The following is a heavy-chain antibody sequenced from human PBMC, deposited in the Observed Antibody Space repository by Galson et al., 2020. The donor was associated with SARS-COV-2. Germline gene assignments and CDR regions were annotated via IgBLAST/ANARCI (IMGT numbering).Heavy chain of an antibody. CDR1: GFTFSSHA. V-gene: IGHV3-33*01. J-gene: IGHJ4*02. D-gene: IGHD6-19*01. CDR2: IFFDGSDK. CDR3: ARDGQTSSGWAFDY. Sequence: GGSLRLSCAASGFTFSSHAMHWVRQAPGKGLEWVAQIFFDGSDKYYGDSVKGRFTISRDSSKNTVYLQMNNLRADDMAVYYCARDGQTSSGWAFDYWGQGTLVTGSS.